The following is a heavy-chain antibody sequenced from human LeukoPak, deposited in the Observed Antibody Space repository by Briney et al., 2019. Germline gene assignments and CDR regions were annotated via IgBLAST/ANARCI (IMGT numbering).Heavy chain of an antibody. J-gene: IGHJ6*02. V-gene: IGHV4-34*01. CDR1: GGSFSGYY. Sequence: SETLPLTCAVYGGSFSGYYWSWIRQPPGKGLEWIGEINHSGSTNYNPSLKSRVTISVDTSKNQFSLKLSSVTAADTAVYYCARVLTVTGYYYYGMDVWGQGTTVTVSS. D-gene: IGHD4-17*01. CDR2: INHSGST. CDR3: ARVLTVTGYYYYGMDV.